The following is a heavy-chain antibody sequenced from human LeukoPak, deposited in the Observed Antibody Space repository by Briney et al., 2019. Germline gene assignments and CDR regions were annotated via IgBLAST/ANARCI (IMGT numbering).Heavy chain of an antibody. D-gene: IGHD4-17*01. V-gene: IGHV4-38-2*01. Sequence: PSETLSLTCAVSGYSISSGYYWGWIRQPPGKGLEWIGSFYYSGSTYYNPSLESRVTISVDTSKNQFSLKLSSVTAADTAVYYCARAGYGDYKLDYWGQGTLVTVSS. CDR3: ARAGYGDYKLDY. J-gene: IGHJ4*02. CDR1: GYSISSGYY. CDR2: FYYSGST.